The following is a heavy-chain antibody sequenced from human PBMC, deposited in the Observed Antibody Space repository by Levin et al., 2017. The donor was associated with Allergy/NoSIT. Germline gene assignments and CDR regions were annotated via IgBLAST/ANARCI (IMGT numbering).Heavy chain of an antibody. J-gene: IGHJ4*02. CDR2: ITSDGHTT. Sequence: SCAVSGLSFNTYGMNWVRQARGKGLEWVALITSDGHTTFYADSVRGRFTISRDNSTSTVYLQMNNLRSDDTAVYYCAARVFDHWGQGTLVTVSS. CDR1: GLSFNTYG. CDR3: AARVFDH. V-gene: IGHV3-30*03.